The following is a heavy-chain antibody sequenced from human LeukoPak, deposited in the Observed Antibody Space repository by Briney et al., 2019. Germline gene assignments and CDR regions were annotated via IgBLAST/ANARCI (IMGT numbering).Heavy chain of an antibody. CDR3: AKVRTMIVVVITLFDY. J-gene: IGHJ4*02. D-gene: IGHD3-22*01. CDR1: GFTFSSYE. Sequence: PGGSLRLSCAASGFTFSSYEMNWVRQAPGKGLEWVSYISSRGSTIYYAESVKGRFTSSRDNAKNSLYLQMNSLRAEDTAVYYCAKVRTMIVVVITLFDYWGQGTLVTVSS. CDR2: ISSRGSTI. V-gene: IGHV3-48*03.